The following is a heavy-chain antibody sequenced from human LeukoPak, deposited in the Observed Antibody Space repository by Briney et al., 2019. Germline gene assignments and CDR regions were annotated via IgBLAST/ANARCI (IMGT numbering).Heavy chain of an antibody. CDR3: ARESRHYRAFDI. V-gene: IGHV3-30-3*01. Sequence: PGGSLRLSCAASGFTFSSYAMHWVRQAPGKGLEWVAVISYDGSNKYYADSVKGRFTISRDNSKNTLYLQMNSLRAEDTAVYYCARESRHYRAFDIWGQGTMVTVSS. J-gene: IGHJ3*02. CDR1: GFTFSSYA. D-gene: IGHD1-26*01. CDR2: ISYDGSNK.